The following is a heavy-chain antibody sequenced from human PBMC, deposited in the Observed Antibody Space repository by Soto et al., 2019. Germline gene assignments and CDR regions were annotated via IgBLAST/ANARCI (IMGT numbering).Heavy chain of an antibody. CDR2: IGPESGAT. CDR1: GYTFTGHY. Sequence: ASVKVSCKASGYTFTGHYIHWVRQAPEQGPEWMGEIGPESGATRYAQRFQGRVTMTRDTSITTVYMELNNLSPDDTAVYYCGRGRSGQIVVFYWGQGTPVTVSS. V-gene: IGHV1-2*02. CDR3: GRGRSGQIVVFY. D-gene: IGHD1-26*01. J-gene: IGHJ4*02.